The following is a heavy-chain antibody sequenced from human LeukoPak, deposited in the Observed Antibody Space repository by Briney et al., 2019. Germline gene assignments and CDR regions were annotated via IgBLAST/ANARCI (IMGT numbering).Heavy chain of an antibody. Sequence: GESLKISCKGSGYSFTSYWIGWVRQMPGKGLEWMGIIYPGDSDTRYSPSFQGQVTISADKSISTAYLQWSSLKASDTAMYYCARQYSGSYYYYYYYYMDVWGKGTTVTVSS. D-gene: IGHD1-26*01. J-gene: IGHJ6*03. CDR2: IYPGDSDT. CDR1: GYSFTSYW. V-gene: IGHV5-51*01. CDR3: ARQYSGSYYYYYYYYMDV.